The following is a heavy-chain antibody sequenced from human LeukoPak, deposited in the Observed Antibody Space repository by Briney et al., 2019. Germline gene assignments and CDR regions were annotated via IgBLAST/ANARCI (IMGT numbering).Heavy chain of an antibody. D-gene: IGHD2-21*01. J-gene: IGHJ5*02. CDR1: GYTFTSYA. CDR2: INAGNGNT. CDR3: ARSLVVIAEKDDWFDP. Sequence: ASVKVSCKASGYTFTSYAMHWVRQAPGQRLEWMGWINAGNGNTKYSQKFQGRVTITRDTSASTAYMELSSLRSEDTAVYYCARSLVVIAEKDDWFDPWGQGTLVTVSS. V-gene: IGHV1-3*01.